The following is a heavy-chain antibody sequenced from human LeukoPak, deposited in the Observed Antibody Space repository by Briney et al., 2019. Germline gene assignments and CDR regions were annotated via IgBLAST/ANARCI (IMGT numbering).Heavy chain of an antibody. Sequence: GGSLRLSCAASGFTFSDYYMSWIRQAPGKGLEWLSRINNDGVSTSYADSVKGRFTISRDNAKNSLYLQMNSLRAEDTAVYYCARSASDYDFWSGIRTRGNWFDPWGQGTLVTVSS. CDR3: ARSASDYDFWSGIRTRGNWFDP. CDR2: INNDGVST. D-gene: IGHD3-3*01. V-gene: IGHV3-74*01. CDR1: GFTFSDYY. J-gene: IGHJ5*02.